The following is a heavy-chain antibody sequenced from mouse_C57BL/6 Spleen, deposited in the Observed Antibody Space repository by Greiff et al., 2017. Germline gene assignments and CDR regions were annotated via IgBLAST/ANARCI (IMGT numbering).Heavy chain of an antibody. J-gene: IGHJ1*03. D-gene: IGHD1-1*01. CDR2: ISSGGDYI. V-gene: IGHV5-9-1*02. CDR1: GFTFSSYA. Sequence: VESGEGLVKPGGSLKLSCAASGFTFSSYAMSWVRQTPEKRLEWVAYISSGGDYIYYADTVKGRFTISRDNARNTLYLQMSSLKSEDTAMYYCTREFGSSYVDWYVDVWGTGTTVTVSS. CDR3: TREFGSSYVDWYVDV.